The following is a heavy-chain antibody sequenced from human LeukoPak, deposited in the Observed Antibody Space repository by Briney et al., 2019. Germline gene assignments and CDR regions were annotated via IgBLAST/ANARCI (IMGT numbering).Heavy chain of an antibody. CDR1: GGTFGSYA. CDR2: IIPIFGTA. D-gene: IGHD7-27*01. Sequence: ASVKVSCKASGGTFGSYAISWVRQAPGQGLEWMGGIIPIFGTANYAQKFQGRVTITADESTSTAYMELSSLRSEDTAVYYCARATRNWGGYYYYYYMDVWGKGTTVTVSS. J-gene: IGHJ6*03. V-gene: IGHV1-69*13. CDR3: ARATRNWGGYYYYYYMDV.